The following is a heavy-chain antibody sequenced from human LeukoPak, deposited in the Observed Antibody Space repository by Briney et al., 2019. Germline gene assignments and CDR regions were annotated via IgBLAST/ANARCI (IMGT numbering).Heavy chain of an antibody. V-gene: IGHV3-30-3*01. CDR2: ISYDGSNK. CDR1: GFTFSSYA. Sequence: PGRSLRLSCAASGFTFSSYAMHWVRQAPGKGLEWVAVISYDGSNKYYADSVKGRFTISRDNSKNTLYLQMNSLRAEDTAVYYCARARWPVVPAAIGWFDPWGQGTLVTVSS. D-gene: IGHD2-2*01. CDR3: ARARWPVVPAAIGWFDP. J-gene: IGHJ5*02.